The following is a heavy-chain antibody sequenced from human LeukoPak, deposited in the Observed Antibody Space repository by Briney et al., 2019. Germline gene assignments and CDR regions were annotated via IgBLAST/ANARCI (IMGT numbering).Heavy chain of an antibody. CDR2: ISSSSSYI. J-gene: IGHJ4*02. CDR1: GFTFSSYS. CDR3: AVGLWEPPGDFDY. Sequence: GGSLRLSCAASGFTFSSYSMNWVRQAPGKGLEWVSSISSSSSYIYYADSVKGRFTISRDNAKNSLYLQMNSLRAEDTAVYYCAVGLWEPPGDFDYWGQGTLVTVSS. D-gene: IGHD1-26*01. V-gene: IGHV3-21*01.